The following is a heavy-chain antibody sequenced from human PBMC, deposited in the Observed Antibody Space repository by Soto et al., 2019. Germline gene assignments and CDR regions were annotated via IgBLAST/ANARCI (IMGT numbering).Heavy chain of an antibody. CDR1: GFTFSGSA. Sequence: EVQLVESGGGLVQPGGSLKLSCAASGFTFSGSAMHWVRQASGKGLEWVGRIRSKANSYATAYAASVKGRFTISSDDSKNTAYLQMNSLITEDTAVYYCTRAGPVAAAGTPYYYYYMDVWGKGTTVTVSS. J-gene: IGHJ6*03. V-gene: IGHV3-73*01. D-gene: IGHD6-13*01. CDR3: TRAGPVAAAGTPYYYYYMDV. CDR2: IRSKANSYAT.